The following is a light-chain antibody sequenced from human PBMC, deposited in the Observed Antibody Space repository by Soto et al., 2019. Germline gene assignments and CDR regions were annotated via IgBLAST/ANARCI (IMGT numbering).Light chain of an antibody. V-gene: IGKV3-15*01. CDR3: QQYNNWPRT. J-gene: IGKJ1*01. CDR2: GAS. Sequence: EIVMTQSPATLSVSPGERATLSCRASQSVSRNLAWYQQKPGQAPRLLIYGASTRATGIPARFSGSGSGTDFTLTISSLQSEDFAVYYCQQYNNWPRTFGQGTKVDIK. CDR1: QSVSRN.